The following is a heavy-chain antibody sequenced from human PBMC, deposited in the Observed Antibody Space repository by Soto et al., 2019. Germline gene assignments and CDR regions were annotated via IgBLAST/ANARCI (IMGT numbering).Heavy chain of an antibody. D-gene: IGHD3-3*01. CDR3: ARGKPSYYDFWSGYYFSQHAFDI. CDR2: MNPNSGNT. J-gene: IGHJ3*02. Sequence: ASVKVSCKASGYTFTSYDINWLRQATGQGLEWMGWMNPNSGNTGYAQKFQGRVTMTRNTSISTAYMELSSLRSEDTAVYYCARGKPSYYDFWSGYYFSQHAFDIWGQGTMVTVSS. V-gene: IGHV1-8*01. CDR1: GYTFTSYD.